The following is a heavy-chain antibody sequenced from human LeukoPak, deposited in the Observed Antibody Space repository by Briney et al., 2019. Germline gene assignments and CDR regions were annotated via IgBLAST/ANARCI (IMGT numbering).Heavy chain of an antibody. CDR3: ASAYTYVRLGDH. J-gene: IGHJ4*02. D-gene: IGHD3-10*02. Sequence: GGSLRLSCAVSGLSFSDYWMHWVGQAPGKGLVWVARTNLHGTAVDYADPVKGRFTISRDNSTNMLFLQMSSLRVEDTAVYYCASAYTYVRLGDHWGQGTLVTVSP. V-gene: IGHV3-74*01. CDR1: GLSFSDYW. CDR2: TNLHGTAV.